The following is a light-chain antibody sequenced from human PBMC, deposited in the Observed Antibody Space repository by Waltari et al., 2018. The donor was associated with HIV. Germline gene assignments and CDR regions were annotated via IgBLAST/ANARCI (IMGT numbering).Light chain of an antibody. J-gene: IGKJ1*01. CDR2: KVS. CDR1: QSLVYSDGNTY. V-gene: IGKV2-30*01. CDR3: MQGTHWPPT. Sequence: DVVVTQSPLSLPVTLGQPASISCRSRQSLVYSDGNTYLNWFHQRPGQSPRRLIYKVSKRDSGVPDRFSGSGSGTDFTLKISRVEAEDVGIYYCMQGTHWPPTFGQGTKVEIK.